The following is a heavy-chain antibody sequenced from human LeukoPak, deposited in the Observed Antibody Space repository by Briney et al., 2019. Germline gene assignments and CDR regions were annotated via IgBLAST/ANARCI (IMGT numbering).Heavy chain of an antibody. Sequence: SETLSLTCAVYGGSFSGYYWSWIRQPPGKGLEWIGEINHSGSTNYNPSLKSRVTISVGTSKNQFSLKLSSVTAADTAVYYCARGRDLVVPAAMSGFDYWGQGTLVTVSS. D-gene: IGHD2-2*01. CDR1: GGSFSGYY. J-gene: IGHJ4*02. CDR2: INHSGST. CDR3: ARGRDLVVPAAMSGFDY. V-gene: IGHV4-34*01.